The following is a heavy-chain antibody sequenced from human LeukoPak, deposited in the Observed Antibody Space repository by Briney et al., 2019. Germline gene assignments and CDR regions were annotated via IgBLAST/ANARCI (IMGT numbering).Heavy chain of an antibody. CDR1: CGSISSSSYY. V-gene: IGHV4-39*01. D-gene: IGHD1-26*01. Sequence: SETLSLTCTVSCGSISSSSYYWGWIRQPPGKGLEWIGSIYYSGSTYYNPSLKSRVTISVDTSKNQFSLKLSSVTAADTAVYYCVRGYSGSHDYWGQGTLVIVSS. CDR3: VRGYSGSHDY. J-gene: IGHJ4*02. CDR2: IYYSGST.